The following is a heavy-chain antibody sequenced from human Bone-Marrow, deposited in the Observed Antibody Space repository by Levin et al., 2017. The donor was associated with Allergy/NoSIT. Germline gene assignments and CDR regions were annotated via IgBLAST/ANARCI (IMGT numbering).Heavy chain of an antibody. J-gene: IGHJ6*02. Sequence: HPGGSLRLSCAASGFTFSRYWMHWVRQAPGKGLVWVSRINTDGSSTTYADSVKGRFTISRDNAKKTLYLQMNSLRAEDTAVYYCARSHYQDSSGYYYYYYGMDVWGQGTTVTVSS. V-gene: IGHV3-74*01. CDR1: GFTFSRYW. CDR3: ARSHYQDSSGYYYYYYGMDV. D-gene: IGHD3-22*01. CDR2: INTDGSST.